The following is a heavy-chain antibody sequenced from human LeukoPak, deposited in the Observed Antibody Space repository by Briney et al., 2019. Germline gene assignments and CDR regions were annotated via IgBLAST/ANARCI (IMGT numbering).Heavy chain of an antibody. D-gene: IGHD3-22*01. J-gene: IGHJ4*02. Sequence: SETLSLTCTVSGGSISSYYWSWIRQPPGKGLEWIGYIYYSGSTNYNPSLKSRVTISVDTSKNQFSLKLSSVTAADTAVYYCARATPDYYDSRRPYYFDYWGQGTLVTVSS. CDR1: GGSISSYY. CDR2: IYYSGST. CDR3: ARATPDYYDSRRPYYFDY. V-gene: IGHV4-59*01.